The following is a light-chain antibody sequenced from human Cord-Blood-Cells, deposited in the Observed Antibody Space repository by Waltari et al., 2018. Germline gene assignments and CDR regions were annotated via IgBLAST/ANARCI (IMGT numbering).Light chain of an antibody. CDR1: SSDVGGYNY. V-gene: IGLV2-8*01. J-gene: IGLJ1*01. CDR2: EVS. Sequence: QSALTQPPSASGSPGQSVTISCTGTSSDVGGYNYVSLYQQHPGKAPKLMIYEVSKRPSGGPDRFSGSKSGNTAALTVSGLQAEDEADYYCSSYAGSNNFVFGTGTKVTVL. CDR3: SSYAGSNNFV.